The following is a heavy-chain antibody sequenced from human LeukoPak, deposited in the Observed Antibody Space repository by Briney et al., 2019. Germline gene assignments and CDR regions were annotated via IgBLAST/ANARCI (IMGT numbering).Heavy chain of an antibody. CDR2: ISGSGGST. D-gene: IGHD6-13*01. Sequence: GGSLRLSCAASGFTFSSYSMNWVRQAPGKGLEWVSSISGSGGSTYYADSVKGRFTISRDNSKNTLFLQMNSLRAEDTAVYYCASIAAAAPDLDYWGQGTLVTVSS. CDR3: ASIAAAAPDLDY. J-gene: IGHJ4*02. CDR1: GFTFSSYS. V-gene: IGHV3-23*01.